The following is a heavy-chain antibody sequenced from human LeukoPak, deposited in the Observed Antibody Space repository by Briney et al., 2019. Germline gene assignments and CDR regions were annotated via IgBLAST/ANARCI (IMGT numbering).Heavy chain of an antibody. CDR2: IYYSGST. Sequence: SETLSLTCTVSGGSISSYYWSWIRQPPGKGLEWIGYIYYSGSTNYNPSLKSRVTISVDTSKNQFSLKLSSVTAADTAVYYCARRRRGDYFDYWGQGTLVTVSS. D-gene: IGHD3-16*01. CDR1: GGSISSYY. J-gene: IGHJ4*02. CDR3: ARRRRGDYFDY. V-gene: IGHV4-59*01.